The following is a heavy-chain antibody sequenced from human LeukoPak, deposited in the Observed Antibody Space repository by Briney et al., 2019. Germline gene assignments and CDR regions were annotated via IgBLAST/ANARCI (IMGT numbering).Heavy chain of an antibody. Sequence: GSLRLSCAASGFTFSDYYMSWIRQAPGKGLEWVSYISSSGSTIYYADSVKGRFTISRDNAKNSLYLQMNSLRAEDTAVYCCARDQHDSSGYPRAWAFDIWGQGTMVTVSS. CDR2: ISSSGSTI. J-gene: IGHJ3*02. V-gene: IGHV3-11*04. CDR1: GFTFSDYY. CDR3: ARDQHDSSGYPRAWAFDI. D-gene: IGHD3-22*01.